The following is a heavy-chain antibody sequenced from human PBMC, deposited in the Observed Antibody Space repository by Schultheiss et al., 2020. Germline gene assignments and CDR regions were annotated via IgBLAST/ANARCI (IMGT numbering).Heavy chain of an antibody. Sequence: ASVKVSCKTSGYTFTSYDINWVRQGTGQGLEWMGWMNPNSGNTGYAQKFQGRVTMTRDTSTSTVYMDLSSLRSEDTAVYYCASRSGGGGSGFDIWGQGTMVTVSS. J-gene: IGHJ3*02. D-gene: IGHD2-15*01. V-gene: IGHV1-8*01. CDR3: ASRSGGGGSGFDI. CDR1: GYTFTSYD. CDR2: MNPNSGNT.